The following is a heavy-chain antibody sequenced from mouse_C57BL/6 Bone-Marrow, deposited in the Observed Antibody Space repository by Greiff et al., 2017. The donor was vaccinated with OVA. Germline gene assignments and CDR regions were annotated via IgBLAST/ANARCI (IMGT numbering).Heavy chain of an antibody. CDR2: IRLKSDNYAT. CDR3: TAFSFIDYYGSSYGDFDY. V-gene: IGHV6-3*01. CDR1: GFTFSNYW. D-gene: IGHD1-1*01. Sequence: DVKLVESGGGLVQPGGSMKLSCVASGFTFSNYWMNWVRQSPEKGLEWVAQIRLKSDNYATHYAESVKGRFTISRDDSKSSVYLQMNNLRAEDTGIYYCTAFSFIDYYGSSYGDFDYWGQGTTLTVSS. J-gene: IGHJ2*01.